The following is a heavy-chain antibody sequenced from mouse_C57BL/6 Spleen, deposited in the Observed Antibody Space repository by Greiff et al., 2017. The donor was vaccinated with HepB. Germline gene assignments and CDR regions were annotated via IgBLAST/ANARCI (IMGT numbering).Heavy chain of an antibody. J-gene: IGHJ2*01. D-gene: IGHD1-1*01. V-gene: IGHV5-4*01. CDR2: ISDGGSYT. CDR3: ARDYYYGSSYFDY. CDR1: GFTFSSYA. Sequence: DVKLVESGGGLVKPGGSLKLSCAASGFTFSSYAMSWVRQTPEKRLEWVATISDGGSYTYYPDNVKGRFTISRDNAKNNLYLQMSHLKSEDTAMYYCARDYYYGSSYFDYWGQGTTLTVSS.